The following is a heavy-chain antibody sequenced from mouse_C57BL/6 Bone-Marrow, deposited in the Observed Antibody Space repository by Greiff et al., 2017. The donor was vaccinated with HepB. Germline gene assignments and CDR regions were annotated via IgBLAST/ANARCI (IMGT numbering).Heavy chain of an antibody. CDR2: INPSTGGT. Sequence: VQLKQSGPELVKPGASVKISCKASGYSFTGYYMNWVKQSPEKSLEWIGEINPSTGGTTYNQKFKAKATLTVDKSSSTAYMQLKSLTSEDSAVYYCARWPQFITTVVAHWYFDVWGTGTTVTVSS. CDR3: ARWPQFITTVVAHWYFDV. J-gene: IGHJ1*03. V-gene: IGHV1-42*01. D-gene: IGHD1-1*01. CDR1: GYSFTGYY.